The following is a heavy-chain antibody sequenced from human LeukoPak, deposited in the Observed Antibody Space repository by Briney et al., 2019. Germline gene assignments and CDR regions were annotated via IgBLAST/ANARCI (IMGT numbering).Heavy chain of an antibody. CDR3: AKKGGGGDSYYFDY. J-gene: IGHJ4*02. CDR1: GLTFSSYA. V-gene: IGHV3-23*01. CDR2: ISGSGGST. Sequence: GGSLRLSCAASGLTFSSYAMSWVRQAPGKGLEWVSAISGSGGSTYYADSVKGRFTISRDNSKNTLYLQMNSLRAEDTAVYYCAKKGGGGDSYYFDYWGQGPRSPSPQ. D-gene: IGHD2-21*02.